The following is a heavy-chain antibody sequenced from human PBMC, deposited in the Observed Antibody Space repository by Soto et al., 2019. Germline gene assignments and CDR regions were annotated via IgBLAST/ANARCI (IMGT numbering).Heavy chain of an antibody. J-gene: IGHJ4*02. CDR1: GETLNSNP. CDR3: ARQSGRDCHSGGGCFSLDV. Sequence: QVQLVQSGAEVKKPGSSLKVSCKVFGETLNSNPIGWVRQAPGQGLEWVGGIVPLSDRTNYAQELQGRVTVTAGGSTSTVYMELSNLKSDDTAVYYCARQSGRDCHSGGGCFSLDVWGQGSLITVSS. CDR2: IVPLSDRT. V-gene: IGHV1-69*01. D-gene: IGHD2-15*01.